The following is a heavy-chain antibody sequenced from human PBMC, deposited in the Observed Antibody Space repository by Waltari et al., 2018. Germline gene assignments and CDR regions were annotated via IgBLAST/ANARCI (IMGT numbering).Heavy chain of an antibody. CDR2: IYAGSGST. Sequence: QVQLQESGPGLVKPSETLSLTCAVSGGSINSNYWSWIRQSPGKGLEWIGYIYAGSGSTSYNPSLKSRVTISTDTSKNQFSLKLSSVTAADTAVYFCAGGSWNIELDYWGQGVLVTVSS. CDR1: GGSINSNY. V-gene: IGHV4-59*12. D-gene: IGHD6-13*01. J-gene: IGHJ4*02. CDR3: AGGSWNIELDY.